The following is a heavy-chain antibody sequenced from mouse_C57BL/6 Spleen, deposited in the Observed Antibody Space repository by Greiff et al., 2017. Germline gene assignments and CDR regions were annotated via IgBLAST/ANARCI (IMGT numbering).Heavy chain of an antibody. CDR3: AGGGNYVGFYARDY. V-gene: IGHV1-54*01. D-gene: IGHD2-1*01. Sequence: QVQLKESGAELVRPGTSVKVSCKASGYAFTNYLIEWVKQRPGQGLEWIGVINPGSGGTNYNEKFKGKATLTADKSSSTAYMQLSSLTSEDSAVYFGAGGGNYVGFYARDYWGQGTSGTVSS. CDR2: INPGSGGT. CDR1: GYAFTNYL. J-gene: IGHJ4*01.